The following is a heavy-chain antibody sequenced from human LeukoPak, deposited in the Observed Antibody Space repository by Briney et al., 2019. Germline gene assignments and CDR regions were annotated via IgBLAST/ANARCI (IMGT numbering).Heavy chain of an antibody. CDR3: ARQWYEDTAMVDY. V-gene: IGHV5-51*01. CDR2: IYPGDSDT. Sequence: GESLKISCEGSGYSFTSYWIAWVRQMPGKGLEWMGIIYPGDSDTRYSPSFQGQVTFSADKSISTAYLQWRSLKASDTAMYYCARQWYEDTAMVDYWGQGTLVTVSS. J-gene: IGHJ4*02. D-gene: IGHD5-18*01. CDR1: GYSFTSYW.